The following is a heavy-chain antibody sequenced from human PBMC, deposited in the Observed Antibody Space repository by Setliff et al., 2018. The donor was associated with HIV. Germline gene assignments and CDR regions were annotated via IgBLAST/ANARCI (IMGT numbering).Heavy chain of an antibody. D-gene: IGHD3-3*01. CDR3: ARDPYPNYDFWSGSLIRGWFDP. V-gene: IGHV7-4-1*02. J-gene: IGHJ5*02. Sequence: ASVKVSCKASGYTFTSYAMNWVRQAPGQGLEWMGWINTNTGNPTYVQGFTGRFVFSLDTSVSTAYLQISSLKAEDTAVYYCARDPYPNYDFWSGSLIRGWFDPWGQGTLVTVSS. CDR1: GYTFTSYA. CDR2: INTNTGNP.